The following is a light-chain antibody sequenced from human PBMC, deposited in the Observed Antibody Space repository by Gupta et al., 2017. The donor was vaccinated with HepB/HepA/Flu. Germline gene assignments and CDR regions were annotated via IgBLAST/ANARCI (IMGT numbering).Light chain of an antibody. CDR2: ENY. J-gene: IGLJ3*02. CDR1: SSNIAINS. CDR3: GTWDSSLSEVV. V-gene: IGLV1-51*02. Sequence: QSVLTQPPSVSAAPGQKVTISCSGSSSNIAINSVSWYQQFPGTAPKLLIYENYNRPSGIPDRFSGSKSGSSANLGITGLQTGDEADYYCGTWDSSLSEVVFGGGTKLTVL.